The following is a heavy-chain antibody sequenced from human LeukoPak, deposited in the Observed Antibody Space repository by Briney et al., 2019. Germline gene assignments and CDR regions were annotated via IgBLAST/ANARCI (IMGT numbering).Heavy chain of an antibody. Sequence: SETLSLTCTVSGGSISSGSYYWSWIRQPAGKGLEWIGRIYTSGSTNYNPSLKSRVTISVDTSKNQFSLKLSSVTAADTAVYYCALEGRALYDSSGYYYGTYFDYWGQGTLVTVSS. CDR2: IYTSGST. J-gene: IGHJ4*02. V-gene: IGHV4-61*02. D-gene: IGHD3-22*01. CDR1: GGSISSGSYY. CDR3: ALEGRALYDSSGYYYGTYFDY.